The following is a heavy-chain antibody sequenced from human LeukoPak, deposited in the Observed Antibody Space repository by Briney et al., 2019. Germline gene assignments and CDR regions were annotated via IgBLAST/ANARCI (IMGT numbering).Heavy chain of an antibody. CDR3: ARLHGLEQLYYYYYMDV. V-gene: IGHV5-51*01. D-gene: IGHD1/OR15-1a*01. J-gene: IGHJ6*03. Sequence: GESLKISCKGSGYSFTSYWIGWVRQMPGKGLEWMGVIYPGDSDTRYSPSFQGQVTISADKSISTAYLQWSSLKASDTAMYYCARLHGLEQLYYYYYMDVWGKGTTVTVSS. CDR1: GYSFTSYW. CDR2: IYPGDSDT.